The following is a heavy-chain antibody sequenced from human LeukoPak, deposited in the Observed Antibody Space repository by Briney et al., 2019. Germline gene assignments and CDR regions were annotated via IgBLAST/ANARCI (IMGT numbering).Heavy chain of an antibody. Sequence: GGSLRLSCAASGFTFSSYWMSWVRQAPGKGLEWVANIKQDGSEKYYVDSVKVRFTISRDNAKNTLYLQMNSLRAEDTAVYYCARDLVVSAAMGGFDYWGQGTLVTVSS. CDR3: ARDLVVSAAMGGFDY. V-gene: IGHV3-7*03. CDR1: GFTFSSYW. J-gene: IGHJ4*02. D-gene: IGHD2-2*01. CDR2: IKQDGSEK.